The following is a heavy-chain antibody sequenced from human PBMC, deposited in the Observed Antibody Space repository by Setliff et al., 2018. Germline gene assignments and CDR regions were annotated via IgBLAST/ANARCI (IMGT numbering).Heavy chain of an antibody. J-gene: IGHJ4*02. Sequence: PGGSLRLSCAASGFTFSSYSMNWVRQAPGKGLEWVSSISSSSSYIYYADSVKGRFTISRGNAKNSLYLQMNSLRAEDTAVYYCALHVRGYSYGYFDYWGQGTLVTVSS. D-gene: IGHD5-18*01. CDR1: GFTFSSYS. CDR2: ISSSSSYI. V-gene: IGHV3-21*01. CDR3: ALHVRGYSYGYFDY.